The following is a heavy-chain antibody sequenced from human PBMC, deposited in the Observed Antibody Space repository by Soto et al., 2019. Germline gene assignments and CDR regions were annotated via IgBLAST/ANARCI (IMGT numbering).Heavy chain of an antibody. CDR3: ARDREGIAVATSFDY. V-gene: IGHV1-69*01. D-gene: IGHD6-19*01. CDR1: GGTFSSYA. Sequence: QVQLVQSGAEVKKPGSSVKVSCKASGGTFSSYAISWVRQAPGQGLEWVGGIIPIFGTANYAQKFQGRVTITADESTSTAYMELSSLRSEDTAVYYCARDREGIAVATSFDYWGQGTLVTVSS. CDR2: IIPIFGTA. J-gene: IGHJ4*02.